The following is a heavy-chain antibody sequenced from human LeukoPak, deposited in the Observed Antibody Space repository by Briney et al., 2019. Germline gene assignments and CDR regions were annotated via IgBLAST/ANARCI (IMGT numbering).Heavy chain of an antibody. CDR1: GFTFTHYN. D-gene: IGHD6-19*01. J-gene: IGHJ4*02. CDR2: ITSGSGAT. V-gene: IGHV3-48*02. Sequence: GGSLRLSCAASGFTFTHYNMNWVRQAPGKGLEWVSYITSGSGATYYADSVKGRFTVSRDNAKNSLYLQMNSLRDEDTALYYCARTSGSGWYFDCWGQGTLVTVSS. CDR3: ARTSGSGWYFDC.